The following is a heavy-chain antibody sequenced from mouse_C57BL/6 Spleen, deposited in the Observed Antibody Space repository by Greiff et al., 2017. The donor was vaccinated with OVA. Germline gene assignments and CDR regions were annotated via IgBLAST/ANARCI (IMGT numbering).Heavy chain of an antibody. J-gene: IGHJ4*01. CDR3: ARYHGNYFYYAMDY. CDR1: GFTFTDYY. CDR2: IRNKANGYTT. D-gene: IGHD2-1*01. V-gene: IGHV7-3*01. Sequence: EVKLVESGGGLVQPGGSLSLSCAASGFTFTDYYMSWVRPPPGQALEWLGFIRNKANGYTTEYSASVKGRFTISRDNSQSILYLQMNALRAEDSATYYCARYHGNYFYYAMDYWGQGTSVTVSS.